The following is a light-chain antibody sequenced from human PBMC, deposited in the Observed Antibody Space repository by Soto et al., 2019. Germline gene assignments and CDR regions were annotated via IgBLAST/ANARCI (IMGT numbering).Light chain of an antibody. Sequence: QSALTQPDSVSGAPGQSITISCTGTSSDVGGYNFVSWYQHHPDKAPKLIIFEVSNRPSGVSNRFSGSKSGNTASLTISGLQAEDEADYHCSSYTASLTVVFGGGTKVTVL. J-gene: IGLJ2*01. CDR1: SSDVGGYNF. V-gene: IGLV2-14*01. CDR3: SSYTASLTVV. CDR2: EVS.